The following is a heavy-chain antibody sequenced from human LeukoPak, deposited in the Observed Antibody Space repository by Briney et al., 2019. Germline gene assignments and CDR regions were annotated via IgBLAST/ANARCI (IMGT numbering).Heavy chain of an antibody. CDR1: GYTFTGYY. Sequence: ASVKVSCKASGYTFTGYYMHWVRQAPGQGLEWMGIINPSGGSTNYAQKFQGRVTMTRDTSTSTVYMELSSLRSEDTAVYYCARDPDLVAHSYYYMDFWGQGTTVTVSS. D-gene: IGHD5-12*01. CDR2: INPSGGST. J-gene: IGHJ6*03. V-gene: IGHV1-46*01. CDR3: ARDPDLVAHSYYYMDF.